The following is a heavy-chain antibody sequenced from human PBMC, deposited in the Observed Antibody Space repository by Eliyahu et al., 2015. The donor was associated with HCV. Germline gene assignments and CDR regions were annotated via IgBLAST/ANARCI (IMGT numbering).Heavy chain of an antibody. Sequence: QVQLVESGGGVVQPGXSLRLSCAAXGFXXNTYGXHWVRQASGKGLXWVALISYDGNNKNYGDSVKGRFTISRDSSKNTLYLQMDSLRAEDTAVYYCARDHGYGTSWYGAAYFDYWGQGALVTVSS. CDR2: ISYDGNNK. CDR3: ARDHGYGTSWYGAAYFDY. CDR1: GFXXNTYG. J-gene: IGHJ4*02. D-gene: IGHD6-13*01. V-gene: IGHV3-30*03.